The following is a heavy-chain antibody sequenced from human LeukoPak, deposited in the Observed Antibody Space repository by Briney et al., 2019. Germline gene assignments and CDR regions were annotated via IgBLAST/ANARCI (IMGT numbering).Heavy chain of an antibody. CDR1: GFTFSTSA. Sequence: PGGSLRLSCAASGFTFSTSAMHWVRQAPGKGLEWVTLISYDGSNKYYADSVKGRFTISRDNSKNTLYLQMNSLRAEDTAVYYCAKGDCSGGSCYPLPSWFDPWGQGTLVTVSS. CDR2: ISYDGSNK. V-gene: IGHV3-30*04. D-gene: IGHD2-15*01. J-gene: IGHJ5*02. CDR3: AKGDCSGGSCYPLPSWFDP.